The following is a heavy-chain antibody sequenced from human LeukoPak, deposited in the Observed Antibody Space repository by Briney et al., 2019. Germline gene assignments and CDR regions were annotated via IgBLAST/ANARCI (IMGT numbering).Heavy chain of an antibody. CDR3: ARNRDPDTAMAEYYYYGMDV. CDR2: IIPIFGTA. Sequence: GASVKVSCKASGGTFSSYAISWVRQAPGQGLEWMGGIIPIFGTANYAQKFQGRVTITADESTSTAYIELSSLRSEDTAVYYCARNRDPDTAMAEYYYYGMDVWGQGTTVTVSS. CDR1: GGTFSSYA. D-gene: IGHD5-18*01. J-gene: IGHJ6*02. V-gene: IGHV1-69*13.